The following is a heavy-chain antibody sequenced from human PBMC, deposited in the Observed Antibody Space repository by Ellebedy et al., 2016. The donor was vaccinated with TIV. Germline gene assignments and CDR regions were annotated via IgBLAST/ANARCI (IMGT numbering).Heavy chain of an antibody. CDR1: GGSISSYY. Sequence: SETLSLTCTVSGGSISSYYWSWIRQPPGKGLEWIGYIYYSGSTNYNPSLKSRVTISVDTSKNQFSLKLSSVTAADTAVYYCARVRLPVVIWDAFDIWGQGTMVTVSS. CDR2: IYYSGST. D-gene: IGHD2-21*01. V-gene: IGHV4-59*01. J-gene: IGHJ3*02. CDR3: ARVRLPVVIWDAFDI.